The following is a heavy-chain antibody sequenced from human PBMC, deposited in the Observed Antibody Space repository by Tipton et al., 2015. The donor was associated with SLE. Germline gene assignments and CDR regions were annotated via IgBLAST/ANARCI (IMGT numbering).Heavy chain of an antibody. J-gene: IGHJ4*02. CDR3: ARHFNDDYETSGSFDY. D-gene: IGHD3-22*01. V-gene: IGHV4-59*11. Sequence: PGLVKPSETLSLTCTVAGGSIDGHYWSWFRQPPGKGLEWIGYIYYSGSTDYNPSLKSRVTISIDTSKNQFSLKLRSMTAADTAVYYCARHFNDDYETSGSFDYWGPGTLVTVSS. CDR2: IYYSGST. CDR1: GGSIDGHY.